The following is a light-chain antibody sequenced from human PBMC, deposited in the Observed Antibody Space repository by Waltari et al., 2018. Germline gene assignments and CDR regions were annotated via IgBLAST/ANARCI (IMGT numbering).Light chain of an antibody. J-gene: IGKJ2*01. V-gene: IGKV1-39*01. Sequence: DIQMTQSPSSRPASVGDRVTITCRSSQSISNYLNRYQHKPGEAPKLLVYVASNLQRGVPSRFSGSGSETDFTLTISSLQLEDFATYYCQQSYNAPYTFGQGTNVEIK. CDR2: VAS. CDR1: QSISNY. CDR3: QQSYNAPYT.